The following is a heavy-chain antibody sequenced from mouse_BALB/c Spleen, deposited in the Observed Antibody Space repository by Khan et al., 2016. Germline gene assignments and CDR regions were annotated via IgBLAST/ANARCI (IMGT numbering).Heavy chain of an antibody. D-gene: IGHD6-1*01. CDR3: VPFRRVYSIDY. CDR2: ISYDGSN. J-gene: IGHJ4*01. V-gene: IGHV3-6*02. CDR1: GYSITSGYY. Sequence: VQLQESGPGLVKPSQSLSLTCSVTGYSITSGYYWNWIRQFPGNKLEWMGYISYDGSNNYNPSLKNRISITRDTYKHQFFLKLNSVTSEDTSPYSCVPFRRVYSIDYWGHGTSVTFSS.